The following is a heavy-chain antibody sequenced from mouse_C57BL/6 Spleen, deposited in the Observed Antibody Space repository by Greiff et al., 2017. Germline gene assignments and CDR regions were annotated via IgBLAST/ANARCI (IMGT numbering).Heavy chain of an antibody. CDR2: ISYDGSN. CDR3: AKITTGVEGAMDY. V-gene: IGHV3-6*01. Sequence: EVHLVESGPGLVKPSQSLSLTCSVTGYSITSGYYWYWIRQFPGNKLEWLGYISYDGSNNYNPSLKNRIFSTRDTSKNQFFLKLNSVTTEDTATYDGAKITTGVEGAMDYWGQGTTVTVSS. D-gene: IGHD1-1*01. J-gene: IGHJ4*01. CDR1: GYSITSGYY.